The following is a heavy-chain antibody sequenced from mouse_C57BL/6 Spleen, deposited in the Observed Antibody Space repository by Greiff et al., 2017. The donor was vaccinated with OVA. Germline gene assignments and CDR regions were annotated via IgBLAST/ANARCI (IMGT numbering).Heavy chain of an antibody. CDR1: GYTFTDYY. D-gene: IGHD2-4*01. CDR3: ARGLYDYSWFAY. V-gene: IGHV1-26*01. CDR2: INPNNGGT. Sequence: EVQLQQSGPELVKPGASVKISCKASGYTFTDYYMNWVKQSHGKSLEWIGDINPNNGGTSYNQKFKGKATLTVDKSSSTAYMELRSLTSEDSAVYYCARGLYDYSWFAYWGQGTLVTVSA. J-gene: IGHJ3*01.